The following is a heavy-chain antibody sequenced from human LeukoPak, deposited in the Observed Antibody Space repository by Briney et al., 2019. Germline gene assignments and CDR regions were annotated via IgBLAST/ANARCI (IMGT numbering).Heavy chain of an antibody. J-gene: IGHJ6*03. V-gene: IGHV4-39*01. CDR2: NYYSGST. Sequence: SETLSLTCNVSGVSISSMSYYWGWIRQPPGKGLEWIGSNYYSGSTDYSPSLKSRVTISVGTSKNQFSLKLTSVTAADTAVYYCASRYYSYYYMDVWGKGTTVIVSS. CDR3: ASRYYSYYYMDV. CDR1: GVSISSMSYY.